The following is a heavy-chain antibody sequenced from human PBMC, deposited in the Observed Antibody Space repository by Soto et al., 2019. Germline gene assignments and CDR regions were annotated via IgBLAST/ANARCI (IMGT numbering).Heavy chain of an antibody. D-gene: IGHD6-19*01. CDR2: ISGSGGSR. V-gene: IGHV3-23*01. CDR1: GFTFSSYA. J-gene: IGHJ3*02. CDR3: AKGALGNSGWYLAFDI. Sequence: EVQLLESGGGLVQPGGSLRLSCAASGFTFSSYAMSWVRQAPGKGLEWVSAISGSGGSRYYADSVKGRFTISRDNSKNTLYLQMNRLRAEDTAVYYCAKGALGNSGWYLAFDIWGQGTMVTVSS.